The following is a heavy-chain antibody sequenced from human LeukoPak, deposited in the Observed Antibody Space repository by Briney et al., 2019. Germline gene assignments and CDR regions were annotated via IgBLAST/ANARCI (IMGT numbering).Heavy chain of an antibody. V-gene: IGHV1-8*01. CDR2: MNPNSGNT. J-gene: IGHJ6*03. Sequence: ASVKVSCKASGYTFTSYDINWVRQATGQGLEWMGSMNPNSGNTGYAQKFQGRVTMTRNTSISTAYMELSSLRSEDTAVYYCARKGLLSRNYYYYMDVWGKGTTVTVSS. CDR3: ARKGLLSRNYYYYMDV. CDR1: GYTFTSYD. D-gene: IGHD1-14*01.